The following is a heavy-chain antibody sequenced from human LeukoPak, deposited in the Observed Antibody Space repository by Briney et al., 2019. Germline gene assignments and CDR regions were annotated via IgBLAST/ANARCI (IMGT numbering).Heavy chain of an antibody. D-gene: IGHD6-19*01. CDR2: ISGDGTIT. Sequence: PGGSLRLSCAASGLNLDAYAMHWVRQAPGKGLEWVSLISGDGTITYYADSVKGRFTISRDNSKNSLFLEMNSLRSEDTALYYCAKDAAVAGIQFDFWGQGTLVTVSS. J-gene: IGHJ4*02. CDR1: GLNLDAYA. CDR3: AKDAAVAGIQFDF. V-gene: IGHV3-43*02.